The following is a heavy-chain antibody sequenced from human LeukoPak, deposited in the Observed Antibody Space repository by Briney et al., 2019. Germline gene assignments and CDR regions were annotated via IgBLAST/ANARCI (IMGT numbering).Heavy chain of an antibody. CDR1: GFTFDDYA. CDR3: AKDAEYNWNYFDY. Sequence: GGSLRLSCAASGFTFDDYAMHWVRQAPGKGLEWVSGISWNSGSIGYADSVKGRFTISRDNAKNSLYLQMNSLRAEDTALYYCAKDAEYNWNYFDYWGQGTLVTVSS. D-gene: IGHD1-20*01. CDR2: ISWNSGSI. J-gene: IGHJ4*02. V-gene: IGHV3-9*01.